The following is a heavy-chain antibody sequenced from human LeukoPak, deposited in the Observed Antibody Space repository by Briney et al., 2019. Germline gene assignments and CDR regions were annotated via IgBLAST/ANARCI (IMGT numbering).Heavy chain of an antibody. CDR1: GFSFSSYS. J-gene: IGHJ4*02. D-gene: IGHD3-22*01. V-gene: IGHV3-53*01. CDR2: IYSGGST. Sequence: PGGSLRLSCAASGFSFSSYSMSWVRQAPGKGLEWVSVIYSGGSTYYADSVKGRFTISRDNSKNTLYLQMNSLRAEDTAVYYCARVRYDSSGYHLDYWGQGTLVTVSS. CDR3: ARVRYDSSGYHLDY.